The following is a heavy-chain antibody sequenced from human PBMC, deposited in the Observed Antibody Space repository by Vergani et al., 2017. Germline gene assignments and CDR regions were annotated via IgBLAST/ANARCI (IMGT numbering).Heavy chain of an antibody. Sequence: EVQLVESGGGLVQPGRSLRLSCAASGFTFDDYAMHWVRQAPGKGLEWVSGFSWNSGSVGYADSVKGRFTISRDNAKNSLYLQMNSLRAEDTAFYYCAKDASSGWYGDFDYWGQGTLVTVSS. D-gene: IGHD6-19*01. J-gene: IGHJ4*02. CDR3: AKDASSGWYGDFDY. V-gene: IGHV3-9*01. CDR1: GFTFDDYA. CDR2: FSWNSGSV.